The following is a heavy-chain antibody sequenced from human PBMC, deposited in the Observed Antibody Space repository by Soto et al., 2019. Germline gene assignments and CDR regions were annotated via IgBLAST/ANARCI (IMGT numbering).Heavy chain of an antibody. CDR2: IRSKAYGGTT. V-gene: IGHV3-49*03. CDR3: TRASLYDSSGYYYGSVWFDP. Sequence: GGSLRLSCTASGFTFGDYAMSWFRQAPGKGLEWVGFIRSKAYGGTTEYAASVKGRFTISRDDPKSIAYLQMNSLKTEDTAVYYCTRASLYDSSGYYYGSVWFDPWGQGTLVTVSS. D-gene: IGHD3-22*01. CDR1: GFTFGDYA. J-gene: IGHJ5*02.